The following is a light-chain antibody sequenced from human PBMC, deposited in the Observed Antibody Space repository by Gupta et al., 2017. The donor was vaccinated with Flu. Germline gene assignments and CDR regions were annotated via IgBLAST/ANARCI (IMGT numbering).Light chain of an antibody. Sequence: DIVMTQSPDSLAVSLGERATINCKSSQSVLYSPNNKNYLVWYQQKPGQPPRLLIHWASTRESGVPDRFSGSGVGTDFTLTISSLQAEDVAVYYCQQDDSTPYTFGQGTKVEIK. J-gene: IGKJ2*01. V-gene: IGKV4-1*01. CDR2: WAS. CDR3: QQDDSTPYT. CDR1: QSVLYSPNNKNY.